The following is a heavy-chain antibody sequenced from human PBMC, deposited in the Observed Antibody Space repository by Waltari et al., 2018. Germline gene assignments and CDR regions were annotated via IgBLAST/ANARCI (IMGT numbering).Heavy chain of an antibody. CDR1: GGTFSSYA. CDR3: ARVYGDYDFPNDY. V-gene: IGHV1-69*04. D-gene: IGHD4-17*01. Sequence: QVQLVQSGAEVKKPGSSVKVSCKASGGTFSSYAISWVRQAPGQGLEWMGGISPILGIANYAQKFRGRVTITADESTSTAYMELSSLRSEDTAVYYCARVYGDYDFPNDYWGQGTLVTVSS. J-gene: IGHJ4*02. CDR2: ISPILGIA.